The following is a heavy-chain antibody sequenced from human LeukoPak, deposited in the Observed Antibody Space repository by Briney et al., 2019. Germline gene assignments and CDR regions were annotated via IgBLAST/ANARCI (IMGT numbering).Heavy chain of an antibody. J-gene: IGHJ4*02. CDR3: ARVLYSYGPPHFDY. Sequence: SETLSLTCTVSGGSLSSYYWSWIRQSPGKGLEWIGYIYYNGSTNYNPYLKSRVTISVDTSKNQFSLKLSSVTAADTALYYCARVLYSYGPPHFDYWGQATLVTVSS. CDR1: GGSLSSYY. CDR2: IYYNGST. D-gene: IGHD5-18*01. V-gene: IGHV4-59*01.